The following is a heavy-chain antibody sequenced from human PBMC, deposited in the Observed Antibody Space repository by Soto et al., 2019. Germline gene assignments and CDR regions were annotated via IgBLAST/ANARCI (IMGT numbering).Heavy chain of an antibody. CDR1: GYTFTGYY. V-gene: IGHV1-2*04. J-gene: IGHJ6*02. CDR3: ARGACSSTSCYKTHYYYGMDV. Sequence: ASVKVSCKASGYTFTGYYMHWVRQAPGQGLEWMGWINPNSGGTNYAQKFQGWVTMTRDTSISTAYMELSRLRSDDTAVYYCARGACSSTSCYKTHYYYGMDVWGQGTTVTVSS. D-gene: IGHD2-2*02. CDR2: INPNSGGT.